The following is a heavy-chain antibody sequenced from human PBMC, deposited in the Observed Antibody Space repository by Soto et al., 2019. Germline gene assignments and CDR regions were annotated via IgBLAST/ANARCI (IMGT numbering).Heavy chain of an antibody. CDR1: GFSIGSNNW. Sequence: SETLSLTCAVSGFSIGSNNWWGWIRQPPGKGLEWIGNIYYSGTTQFNPSLKSRVTMSIDTSKNQFSLKLSSVTAADTAVYYCARDYYYGSGSYYSNWFDPRGQGTLVTVSS. J-gene: IGHJ5*02. D-gene: IGHD3-10*01. V-gene: IGHV4-28*03. CDR3: ARDYYYGSGSYYSNWFDP. CDR2: IYYSGTT.